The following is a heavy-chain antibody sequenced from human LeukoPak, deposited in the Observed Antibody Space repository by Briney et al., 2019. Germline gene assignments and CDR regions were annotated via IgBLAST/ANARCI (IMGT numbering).Heavy chain of an antibody. CDR3: AKSQYSRDGGFDY. V-gene: IGHV3-30*18. Sequence: PGRSLRLSCAASGFTFSNYGMHWVRQAPGKGLEWAAVISYDGSNRYCADSVKGRFTISRDNSKNMLYLQMNSLRAEDTAVYYCAKSQYSRDGGFDYWGQGTLVTVSS. J-gene: IGHJ4*02. CDR2: ISYDGSNR. CDR1: GFTFSNYG. D-gene: IGHD2-15*01.